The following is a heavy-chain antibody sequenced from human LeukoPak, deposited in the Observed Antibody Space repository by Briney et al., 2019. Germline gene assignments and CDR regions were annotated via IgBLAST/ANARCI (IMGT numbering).Heavy chain of an antibody. J-gene: IGHJ4*02. D-gene: IGHD6-6*01. CDR1: GFTFSSYS. V-gene: IGHV3-48*01. CDR2: ISSSSSTI. CDR3: ARQGDRMAGIAARRNDY. Sequence: PGGSLRLSCAASGFTFSSYSMNWVRQAPGKGLEWVSYISSSSSTIYCADSVKGRFTISRDNAKNSLYLQMNSLRAEDTAVYYCARQGDRMAGIAARRNDYWGQGTLVTVSS.